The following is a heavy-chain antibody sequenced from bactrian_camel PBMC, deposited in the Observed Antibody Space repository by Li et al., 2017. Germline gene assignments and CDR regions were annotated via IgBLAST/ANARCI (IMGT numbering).Heavy chain of an antibody. Sequence: HVQLVESGGGSVQAGGSLSLSCAASGCTGIACDYMVWFRQAPGKEREGVAAIDFDGSTTYADTVKGRFTISKGNAKNTLYLRMNSVQPSDAAMYYCVADWRDNCGSYPDMVSYRYRGQGTQVTVS. CDR1: GCTGIACDY. V-gene: IGHV3S55*01. CDR3: VADWRDNCGSYPDMVSYRY. D-gene: IGHD1*01. CDR2: IDFDGST. J-gene: IGHJ4*01.